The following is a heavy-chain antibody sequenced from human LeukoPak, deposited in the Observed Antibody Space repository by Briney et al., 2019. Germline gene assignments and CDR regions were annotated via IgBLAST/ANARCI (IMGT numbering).Heavy chain of an antibody. Sequence: SETLSLTCAVYGGSFSGYYWSWIRQPPGKGLECIGEINHSGSTNYNPSLKSRVTISVDTSKSQFSLKLSSVTAADTGVYYCAIQIVVVPAAKKKNWFDPWGEGTLVTVSS. CDR3: AIQIVVVPAAKKKNWFDP. CDR1: GGSFSGYY. CDR2: INHSGST. D-gene: IGHD2-2*01. V-gene: IGHV4-34*01. J-gene: IGHJ5*02.